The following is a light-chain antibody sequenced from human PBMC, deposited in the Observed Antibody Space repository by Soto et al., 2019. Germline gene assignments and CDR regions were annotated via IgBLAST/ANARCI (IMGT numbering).Light chain of an antibody. J-gene: IGKJ5*01. Sequence: DVVLTQSPLSLSVTPGQPASISCKSSQSLLHNGGETFLFWYLQKPGQSPQLLIYEVSNRFSGVPGRFSGSGSGTDFILEISRVEAEDVGIYYCMQSTQLPPTFGQGTRLEIK. CDR2: EVS. CDR1: QSLLHNGGETF. CDR3: MQSTQLPPT. V-gene: IGKV2D-29*02.